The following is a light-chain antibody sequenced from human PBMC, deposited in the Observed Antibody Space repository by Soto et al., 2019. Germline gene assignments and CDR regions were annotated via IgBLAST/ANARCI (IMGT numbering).Light chain of an antibody. V-gene: IGKV1-27*01. J-gene: IGKJ4*01. Sequence: DIQMTQSPSSLSASVGDRVTINCRTSQDISNYLAWYQQKPGKVPKLLIYAASTLQSGVPSRFSGGGSGTDFSLTISSLQPEDVATYYCQKYNSAPPTFGGGTKVEIQ. CDR1: QDISNY. CDR3: QKYNSAPPT. CDR2: AAS.